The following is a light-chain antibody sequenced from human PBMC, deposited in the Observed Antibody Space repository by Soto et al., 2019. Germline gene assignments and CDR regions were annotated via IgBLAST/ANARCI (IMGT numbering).Light chain of an antibody. CDR3: QQYGCSGT. CDR1: QSVSSY. V-gene: IGKV3D-20*01. J-gene: IGKJ1*01. Sequence: EIVVTKSAATLSLSPCERATLSCGASQSVSSYLAWYQQKPDQAPMILIYDASNRATGIPDRFSGRGSGTDFTLTISILEPEDFAVYYCQQYGCSGTFGQGTKMDIK. CDR2: DAS.